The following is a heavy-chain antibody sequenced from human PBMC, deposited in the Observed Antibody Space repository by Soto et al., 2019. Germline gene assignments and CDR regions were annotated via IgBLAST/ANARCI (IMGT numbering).Heavy chain of an antibody. CDR1: GYTFINYY. J-gene: IGHJ4*02. Sequence: ASVKVSCKASGYTFINYYIHWVRQAPGQGLEWMGILNPSGGSTTYAQKFQARVTMTRDTSTSTVYMELSSLTSEDTAVYYCARDPRYDSSGYSLDYWGQGTLVTVS. D-gene: IGHD3-22*01. V-gene: IGHV1-46*01. CDR2: LNPSGGST. CDR3: ARDPRYDSSGYSLDY.